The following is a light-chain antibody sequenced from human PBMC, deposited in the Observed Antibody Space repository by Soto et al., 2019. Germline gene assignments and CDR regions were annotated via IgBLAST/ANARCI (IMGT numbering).Light chain of an antibody. CDR3: SSYTSSNTLEV. CDR1: SSDVGGSNY. Sequence: QSALIHPASVSGSPGQSITISCTGTSSDVGGSNYISWYQHHPHRAPKLLIYEVSYRPSGVSNRFSGSKSDNTASLTISGLQAEDEADYYCSSYTSSNTLEVFGIGTKVTVL. CDR2: EVS. J-gene: IGLJ1*01. V-gene: IGLV2-14*01.